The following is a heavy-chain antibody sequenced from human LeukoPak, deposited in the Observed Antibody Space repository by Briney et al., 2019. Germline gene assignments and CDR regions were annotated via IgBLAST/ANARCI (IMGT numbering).Heavy chain of an antibody. Sequence: GESLKISCKGSGYSFTSYWISWVRQMPGKGLEWMGRIDPSDSYTNYSPSFQGHVTISADKSISTAYPQWSSLKASDTAMYYCARWGRGYDILTGPKGDYWGQGTLVTVSS. V-gene: IGHV5-10-1*01. CDR2: IDPSDSYT. J-gene: IGHJ4*02. D-gene: IGHD3-9*01. CDR1: GYSFTSYW. CDR3: ARWGRGYDILTGPKGDY.